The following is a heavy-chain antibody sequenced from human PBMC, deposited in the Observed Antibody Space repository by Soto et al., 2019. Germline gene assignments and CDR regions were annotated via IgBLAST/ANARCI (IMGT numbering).Heavy chain of an antibody. Sequence: EVQLLESGGGLVQPGGSLRLSFAPSGFTFSPNARNWFPQAPGRGLEWVSGISGSGDSTYYADSVKGRFTVSRDNSKNTLYLQMNSLRGEDTAVFYCAKERSSGWSFDYWGQGTLVTVSP. D-gene: IGHD6-19*01. J-gene: IGHJ4*02. CDR2: ISGSGDST. CDR3: AKERSSGWSFDY. CDR1: GFTFSPNA. V-gene: IGHV3-23*01.